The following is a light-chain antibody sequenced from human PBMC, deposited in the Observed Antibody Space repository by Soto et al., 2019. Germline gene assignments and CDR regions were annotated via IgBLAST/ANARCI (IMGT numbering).Light chain of an antibody. CDR3: QQYGSSGT. V-gene: IGKV3-20*01. CDR2: GAS. J-gene: IGKJ1*01. Sequence: EILLTQSPGTLSLSPGERATLSCGASQSVSNNYLAWYKQKPGQAPRLLIYGASNRATGIPDRLSGSGSGTEFTLTISRLAPEDFAVYYCQQYGSSGTFGHGTKVDIK. CDR1: QSVSNNY.